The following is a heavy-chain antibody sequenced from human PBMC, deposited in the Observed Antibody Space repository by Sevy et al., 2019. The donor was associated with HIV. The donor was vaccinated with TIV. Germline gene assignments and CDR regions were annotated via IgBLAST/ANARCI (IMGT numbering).Heavy chain of an antibody. Sequence: GSLRLSCAASGFTFSSYAMHWVRQAPGKGLEWVAVISYDGSNKYYADSVKGRFTISRDNSKNTLYLQMNSLRAEDTAVYYCARGISSVRGVLNDAFDIWGQGTMVTVSS. CDR2: ISYDGSNK. CDR1: GFTFSSYA. D-gene: IGHD3-10*01. V-gene: IGHV3-30*04. CDR3: ARGISSVRGVLNDAFDI. J-gene: IGHJ3*02.